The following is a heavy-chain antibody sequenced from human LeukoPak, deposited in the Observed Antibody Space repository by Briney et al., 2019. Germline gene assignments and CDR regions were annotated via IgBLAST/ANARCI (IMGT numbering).Heavy chain of an antibody. CDR2: IYSGGST. CDR1: GFTVSSNY. D-gene: IGHD5-18*01. V-gene: IGHV3-53*01. CDR3: TRGWIQLWNDGFDI. J-gene: IGHJ3*02. Sequence: GGSLRLSCAASGFTVSSNYMSWVRQAPGKGLEWVSVIYSGGSTYYADSVKGRFTISRDNSKNTVSLQLNSLRAEDTALYYRTRGWIQLWNDGFDIWGQGTMVTVSS.